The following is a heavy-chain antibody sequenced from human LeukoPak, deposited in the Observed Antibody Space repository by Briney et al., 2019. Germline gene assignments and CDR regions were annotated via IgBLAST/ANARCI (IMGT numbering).Heavy chain of an antibody. J-gene: IGHJ5*01. V-gene: IGHV4-31*03. CDR2: IFYSGST. CDR3: VRDLLGPFDS. Sequence: SQTLSLTCTVSGGSIGRGGFHWAWIRQHPGKGLEWIGYIFYSGSTSYNPSLKSRVIMSVDTSKNQFSLKLNSVTAADTAVYYCVRDLLGPFDSWGQGTLVAVSS. CDR1: GGSIGRGGFH.